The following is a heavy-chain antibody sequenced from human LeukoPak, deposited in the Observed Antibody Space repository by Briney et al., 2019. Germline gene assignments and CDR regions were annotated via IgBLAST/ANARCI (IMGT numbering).Heavy chain of an antibody. CDR3: AKGGHPAVVTTRFDS. CDR2: ISGSGNYM. J-gene: IGHJ5*01. D-gene: IGHD2-21*02. Sequence: GGSLRLSCAASGFTFYTYGMSWVRQAPGKGLERVSSISGSGNYMYYKDSVKGRFTISRDNSKNTLLLQMNSLRAEDSAVYYCAKGGHPAVVTTRFDSWGQGTLVTVSS. V-gene: IGHV3-23*01. CDR1: GFTFYTYG.